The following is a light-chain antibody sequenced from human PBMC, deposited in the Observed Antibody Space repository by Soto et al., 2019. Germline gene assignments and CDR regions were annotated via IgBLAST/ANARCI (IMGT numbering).Light chain of an antibody. J-gene: IGKJ4*01. CDR2: STS. Sequence: DIQMTQSPASLSASVGDRVAITCRASQPISSSLNWYQQKPGKAPKVLIYSTSSLQSGVPSRFSGSRSGTDFTLTISSLQPEDFATYYCKQSKSFPLTFGGGTRVEIK. CDR3: KQSKSFPLT. CDR1: QPISSS. V-gene: IGKV1-12*01.